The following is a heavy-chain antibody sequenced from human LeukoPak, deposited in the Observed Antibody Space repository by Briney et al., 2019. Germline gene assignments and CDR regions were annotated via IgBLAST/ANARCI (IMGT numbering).Heavy chain of an antibody. V-gene: IGHV3-43*02. Sequence: GGSLRLSCAASGFNVAAYAMYWVRQLPGKSLEWVSLISGDSDNRYSAASVKGRFTISRDNSKNSLYLQMNSLTTEDTALYYCAIAYESVSFYRAFAYWGQGALVTVSS. D-gene: IGHD3-10*01. CDR3: AIAYESVSFYRAFAY. J-gene: IGHJ4*02. CDR1: GFNVAAYA. CDR2: ISGDSDNR.